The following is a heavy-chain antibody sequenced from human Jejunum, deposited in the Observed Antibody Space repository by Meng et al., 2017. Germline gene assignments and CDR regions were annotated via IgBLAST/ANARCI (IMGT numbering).Heavy chain of an antibody. Sequence: GESLKISCAASGLTFSTYAMSWVRQAPGKGLEWVSGISGRGATTYYADSVKGPFTISRDNSTNTVYLQVDSLRAEDTAVYYCVKDLMGATPSDAFDIWGQGTMVTVSS. CDR2: ISGRGATT. CDR1: GLTFSTYA. D-gene: IGHD1-26*01. V-gene: IGHV3-23*01. J-gene: IGHJ3*02. CDR3: VKDLMGATPSDAFDI.